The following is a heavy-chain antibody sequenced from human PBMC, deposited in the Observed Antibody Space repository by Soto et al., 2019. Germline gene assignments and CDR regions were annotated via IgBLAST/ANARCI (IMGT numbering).Heavy chain of an antibody. J-gene: IGHJ4*02. CDR2: TYYRSKWYN. CDR1: GDSVSSNSAA. Sequence: QVQLQQSGPGLVEPSQTLSLTCAISGDSVSSNSAAWNWIRQSPSRGLEWLGRTYYRSKWYNDYAVSARSRIPLHPDTSKNQFSLHLNSVTPEDTAVYYCAREEGTVTPFDYWGQGTLVTVSS. D-gene: IGHD4-17*01. CDR3: AREEGTVTPFDY. V-gene: IGHV6-1*01.